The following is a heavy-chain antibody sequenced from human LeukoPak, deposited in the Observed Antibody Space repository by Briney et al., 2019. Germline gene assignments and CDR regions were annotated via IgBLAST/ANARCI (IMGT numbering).Heavy chain of an antibody. Sequence: GGSLRLSCAASGFTFSSYGMHWVRQAPGKGLEWVAVIWYGGSNKYYADSAKGRFTISRDNSKNTLYLQMNSLRAEDTAVYYCARDTGFGWMIPFDPWGQGTLVTVSS. CDR1: GFTFSSYG. J-gene: IGHJ5*02. CDR2: IWYGGSNK. D-gene: IGHD2-2*03. CDR3: ARDTGFGWMIPFDP. V-gene: IGHV3-33*01.